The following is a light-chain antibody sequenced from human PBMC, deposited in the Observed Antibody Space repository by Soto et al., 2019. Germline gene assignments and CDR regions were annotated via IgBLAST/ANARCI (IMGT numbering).Light chain of an antibody. Sequence: DIQMTQSPSSLSASVGDRVTITCRASQSTGNYLNWYQQKPGKAPKLLIYAASSLQSGVPSRFSGSASGTDFTLTISSLQPEDFASYSCQQSYSTPLTFGAGNKVE. J-gene: IGKJ4*01. CDR1: QSTGNY. V-gene: IGKV1-39*01. CDR3: QQSYSTPLT. CDR2: AAS.